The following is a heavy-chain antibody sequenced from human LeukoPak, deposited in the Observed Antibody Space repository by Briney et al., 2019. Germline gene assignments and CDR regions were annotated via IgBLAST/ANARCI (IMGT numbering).Heavy chain of an antibody. CDR2: INPSGGST. CDR3: AREDLLRFLEWTSGGWFDP. J-gene: IGHJ5*02. D-gene: IGHD3-3*01. Sequence: ASVKVSCKASGYTFTIYYMHWVRQAPGQGLEWMGIINPSGGSTSYAQKFQGRVTMTRDTSTSTVYMELSSLRSEDTAVYYCAREDLLRFLEWTSGGWFDPWGQGTLVTVSS. CDR1: GYTFTIYY. V-gene: IGHV1-46*01.